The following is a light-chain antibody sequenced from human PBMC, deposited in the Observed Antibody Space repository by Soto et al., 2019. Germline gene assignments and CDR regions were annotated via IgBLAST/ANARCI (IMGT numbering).Light chain of an antibody. CDR1: SSNFGSNT. CDR2: SND. J-gene: IGLJ3*02. V-gene: IGLV1-44*01. Sequence: QAVVTQAPSASGTPGQRVTISCSGSSSNFGSNTVSWYQQVPGTAPKLLIYSNDQRPSGVPDRFSGSKSGTSASLAIGGLQSEDEADYYCAAWDDSLNGWVFGGGTKLTVL. CDR3: AAWDDSLNGWV.